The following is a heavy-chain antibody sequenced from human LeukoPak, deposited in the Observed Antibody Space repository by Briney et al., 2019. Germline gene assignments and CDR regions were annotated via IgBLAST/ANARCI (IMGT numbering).Heavy chain of an antibody. CDR2: IYHSGST. CDR1: GYSISSGYY. D-gene: IGHD3-22*01. V-gene: IGHV4-38-2*01. J-gene: IGHJ6*03. Sequence: KPSETLSLTCAVSGYSISSGYYWGWIRQPPGKGLEWIGSIYHSGSTYYNPSLKSRVTISVDTSKNQFSLKLSSVTAADTAAYYCTVVVVSYYYYYMDVWGKGTSVTVSS. CDR3: TVVVVSYYYYYMDV.